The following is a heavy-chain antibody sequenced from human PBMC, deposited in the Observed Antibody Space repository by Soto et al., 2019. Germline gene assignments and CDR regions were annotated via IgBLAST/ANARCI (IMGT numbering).Heavy chain of an antibody. CDR3: ARGDKTHMDV. J-gene: IGHJ6*02. CDR1: GYTFTGYY. Sequence: ASVKGACKASGYTFTGYYMHWVRKAPGQGLEWMGWINPNSGGTNYAQKFQGWVTMTRDTSISTAYMELSRLRSDDTAVYYCARGDKTHMDVWGQGTTVTVSS. CDR2: INPNSGGT. V-gene: IGHV1-2*04.